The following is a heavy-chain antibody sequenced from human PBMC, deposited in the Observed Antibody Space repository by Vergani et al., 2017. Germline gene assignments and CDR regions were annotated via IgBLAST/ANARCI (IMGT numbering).Heavy chain of an antibody. CDR1: GYSISSGYY. Sequence: QVQLQESGPGLVKPSETLSLTCTVSGYSISSGYYWGWIRQPPGKGLEWIATVFHSGSTYYNPSLRRRVTMSVETSKNQLSQKLSTLTAADTAVYYCARQFWVSQGVGAFESWGHGTEVSVSS. CDR3: ARQFWVSQGVGAFES. CDR2: VFHSGST. D-gene: IGHD3-16*01. V-gene: IGHV4-38-2*02. J-gene: IGHJ3*02.